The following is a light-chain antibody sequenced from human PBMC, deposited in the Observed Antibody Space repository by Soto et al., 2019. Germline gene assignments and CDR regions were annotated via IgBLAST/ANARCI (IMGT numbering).Light chain of an antibody. CDR2: AAS. CDR3: QQSYNSPQT. J-gene: IGKJ1*01. V-gene: IGKV1-39*01. CDR1: HTIMTY. Sequence: DIPVTQSPSSLSASVGDEVTITCRASHTIMTYLNWYQLKPGKPPRLLIYAASSLQSGVPSRFSGSGSGTDFTLTINSLQPEDFATYSCQQSYNSPQTFGQGTKVEIK.